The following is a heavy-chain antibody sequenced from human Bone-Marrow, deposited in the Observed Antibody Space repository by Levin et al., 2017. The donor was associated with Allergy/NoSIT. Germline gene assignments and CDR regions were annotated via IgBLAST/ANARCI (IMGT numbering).Heavy chain of an antibody. D-gene: IGHD1-26*01. V-gene: IGHV3-66*01. CDR3: ARDQRADQELGGGYYYYGMDV. CDR2: IYSGGST. Sequence: GESLKISCAASGFTVSSNYMSWVRQAPGKGLEWVSVIYSGGSTYYADSVKGRFTISRDNSKNTLYLQMNSLRAEDTAVYYCARDQRADQELGGGYYYYGMDVWGQGTTITVSS. J-gene: IGHJ6*02. CDR1: GFTVSSNY.